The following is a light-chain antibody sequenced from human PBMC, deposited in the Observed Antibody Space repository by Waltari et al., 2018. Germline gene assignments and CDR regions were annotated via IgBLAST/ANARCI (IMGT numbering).Light chain of an antibody. CDR3: HSRDASGVAGS. Sequence: SSDLTQVPAVSVAMGQTVRITCQGDHLRSYFPSGYQQRRRQASILVIDDKNNRPSGVTDRFSGSSSHNTGSLTITGAQAEDGASYYCHSRDASGVAGSFGGGTKLTVL. J-gene: IGLJ2*01. CDR2: DKN. V-gene: IGLV3-19*01. CDR1: HLRSYF.